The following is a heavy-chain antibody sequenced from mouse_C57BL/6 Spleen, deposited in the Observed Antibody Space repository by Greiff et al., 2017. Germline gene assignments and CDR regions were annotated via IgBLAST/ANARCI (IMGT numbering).Heavy chain of an antibody. CDR3: AREGGWSHYAMDY. Sequence: EVKLVESEGGLVQPGSSMKLSCTASGFTFSDYYMAWVRQVPEKGLEWVANINYDGSSTYYLDSLKSRFIITGDNAKNILYLQMSSLKSEDTATYYWAREGGWSHYAMDYWGQGTSVTVSS. J-gene: IGHJ4*01. CDR1: GFTFSDYY. V-gene: IGHV5-16*01. D-gene: IGHD2-3*01. CDR2: INYDGSST.